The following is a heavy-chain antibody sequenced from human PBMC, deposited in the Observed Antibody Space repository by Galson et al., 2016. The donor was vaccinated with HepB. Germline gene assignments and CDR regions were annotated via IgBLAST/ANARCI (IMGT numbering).Heavy chain of an antibody. CDR2: ISGSSGTL. D-gene: IGHD4-17*01. CDR3: ARNGRRNYGDYGRFDY. J-gene: IGHJ4*02. V-gene: IGHV3-48*04. CDR1: GFTFSSYG. Sequence: SLRLSCATSGFTFSSYGMNWVRQAPGKGLEWVSYISGSSGTLSYSDSVRGRFTISRDNAKNSLYLQLNSLRAEDTAVYYCARNGRRNYGDYGRFDYWGQGTLVTVSS.